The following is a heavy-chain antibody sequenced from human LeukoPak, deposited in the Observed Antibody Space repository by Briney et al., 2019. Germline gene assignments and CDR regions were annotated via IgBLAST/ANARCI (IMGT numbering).Heavy chain of an antibody. V-gene: IGHV3-30*18. CDR2: ISYDGSNK. Sequence: GGSLRLSCAAFGFTFSSYGMHWVRQAPGKGLEWVAVISYDGSNKYYADSVKGRFTISRDNSKNTLYLQMNSLRAEDTAVNYCAKGYYDLGDYWGQGTLVTVSS. D-gene: IGHD3-3*01. CDR3: AKGYYDLGDY. CDR1: GFTFSSYG. J-gene: IGHJ4*02.